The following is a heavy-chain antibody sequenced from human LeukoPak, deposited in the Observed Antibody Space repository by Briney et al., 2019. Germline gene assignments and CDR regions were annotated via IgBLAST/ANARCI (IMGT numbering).Heavy chain of an antibody. D-gene: IGHD5-18*01. J-gene: IGHJ6*03. Sequence: SETLSLACTVSGTTVSIDYWSWIRQPPGKGLEWIGYIYYSGSTNYNPSLKSRVTISVDTSKNQFSLKLTSVTAADTAVYYCARTTEGGYTYGYFYYYYMDVWGKGTTVTISS. CDR3: ARTTEGGYTYGYFYYYYMDV. CDR1: GTTVSIDY. V-gene: IGHV4-59*02. CDR2: IYYSGST.